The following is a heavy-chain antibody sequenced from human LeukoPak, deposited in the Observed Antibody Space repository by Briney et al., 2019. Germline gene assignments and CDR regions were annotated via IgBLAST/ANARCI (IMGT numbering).Heavy chain of an antibody. CDR3: ARATHYGSGSYYPKDYYYYYMDV. CDR2: IIPIFGTA. Sequence: SVKVSCKASGGTFSSYAISWVRQAPGQGLEWMGGIIPIFGTANYAQKFQGRVTITADESTSTAYMELSSLRSEDTAVYYCARATHYGSGSYYPKDYYYYYMDVWGKGTTVTISS. V-gene: IGHV1-69*13. D-gene: IGHD3-10*01. CDR1: GGTFSSYA. J-gene: IGHJ6*03.